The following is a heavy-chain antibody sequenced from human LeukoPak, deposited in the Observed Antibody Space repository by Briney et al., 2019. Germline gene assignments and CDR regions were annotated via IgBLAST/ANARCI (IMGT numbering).Heavy chain of an antibody. D-gene: IGHD2-2*01. CDR2: IYYSGST. CDR3: VRDVCGSASCYVDS. Sequence: PSETLSLTCTVSGDSISSSSSYWGWIRQPPGEGLEWIGSIYYSGSTYYNPSLKSRVTISVDTPKNQFSLNLRSVTAADTAVYFCVRDVCGSASCYVDSWGQGALVTVSS. CDR1: GDSISSSSSY. J-gene: IGHJ4*02. V-gene: IGHV4-39*07.